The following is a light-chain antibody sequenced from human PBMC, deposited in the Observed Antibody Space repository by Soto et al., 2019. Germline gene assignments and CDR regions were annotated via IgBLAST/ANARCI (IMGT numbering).Light chain of an antibody. J-gene: IGLJ3*02. CDR3: CSYAGNSVWL. V-gene: IGLV2-14*01. CDR1: SSDVGGYNY. CDR2: EVT. Sequence: QSVLTQPASVSGSPGQSITISCTGTSSDVGGYNYVSWYQQHPGKAPKLVIYEVTKRPSGVSNRFSGSKSGNTASLTISGLQAEDETDYYCCSYAGNSVWLFGGGTKLTVL.